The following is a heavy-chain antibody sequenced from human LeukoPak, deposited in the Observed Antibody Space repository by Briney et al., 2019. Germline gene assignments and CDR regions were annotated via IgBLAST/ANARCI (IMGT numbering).Heavy chain of an antibody. CDR1: GDSISSSSYY. CDR2: IYYSGST. CDR3: ARHVSRYGPFDY. V-gene: IGHV4-39*01. D-gene: IGHD5-18*01. J-gene: IGHJ4*02. Sequence: SETLSLTCTVSGDSISSSSYYWGWIRQPPGKGLEWIGSIYYSGSTYYNPNPSLKSRVTISVDTSKNQFSLNLRSVTAADTAVYFCARHVSRYGPFDYWGQGTLVTVSS.